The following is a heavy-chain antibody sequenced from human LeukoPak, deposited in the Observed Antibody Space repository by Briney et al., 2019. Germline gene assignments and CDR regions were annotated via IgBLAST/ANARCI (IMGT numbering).Heavy chain of an antibody. V-gene: IGHV3-30*04. Sequence: GGSLRLSCTTTGFTSSIYSMHWVRQAPGKGLEWVAVMSYDGVDEYYADSVKGRFTIFRDNSKDTLYLQMNSLRAEDTAVYYCAKEPASSGWFDPWGQGTLVAVSS. J-gene: IGHJ5*02. D-gene: IGHD6-19*01. CDR3: AKEPASSGWFDP. CDR2: MSYDGVDE. CDR1: GFTSSIYS.